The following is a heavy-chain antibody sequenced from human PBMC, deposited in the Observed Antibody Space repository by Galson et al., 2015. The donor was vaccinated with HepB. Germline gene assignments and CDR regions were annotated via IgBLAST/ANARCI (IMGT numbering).Heavy chain of an antibody. CDR3: AEGEGNPTNNYYYYYGMDV. J-gene: IGHJ6*02. V-gene: IGHV1-69*01. Sequence: SCKASGGTFSSDAISWVRQAPGQGLEWMGGIIPIFGIANYAQKFQGRVTITADESTSTAYMELSSLRSEDTAVYYCAEGEGNPTNNYYYYYGMDVWGQGTTVTVSS. D-gene: IGHD3-16*01. CDR1: GGTFSSDA. CDR2: IIPIFGIA.